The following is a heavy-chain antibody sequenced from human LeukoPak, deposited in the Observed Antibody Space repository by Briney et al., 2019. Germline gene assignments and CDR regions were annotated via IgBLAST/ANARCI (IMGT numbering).Heavy chain of an antibody. CDR2: TYYRSKWYN. D-gene: IGHD4-17*01. Sequence: TLSLTCAISGDSVSSNSAAWNWIRQSPSRGLEWLGRTYYRSKWYNDYAVSVKSRITINPDTSKDQFSLQLNSVTPEDTAVYYCARDRHYGDPNWFDPWGQGTLVTVSS. CDR3: ARDRHYGDPNWFDP. V-gene: IGHV6-1*01. CDR1: GDSVSSNSAA. J-gene: IGHJ5*02.